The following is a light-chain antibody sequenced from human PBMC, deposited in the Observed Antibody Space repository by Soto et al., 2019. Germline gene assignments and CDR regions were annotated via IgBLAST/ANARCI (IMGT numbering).Light chain of an antibody. CDR2: AAS. CDR1: QGISNY. CDR3: LQDYDFPYT. Sequence: IQMTQSPSSLSASVGDRVTITCRASQGISNYLAWLQQRPGHAPNLLIYAASTLHTGVPSTFTGSGSGTDFTLTINDLQPEDVATYFCLQDYDFPYTFGQGTKVDIK. V-gene: IGKV1-6*01. J-gene: IGKJ2*01.